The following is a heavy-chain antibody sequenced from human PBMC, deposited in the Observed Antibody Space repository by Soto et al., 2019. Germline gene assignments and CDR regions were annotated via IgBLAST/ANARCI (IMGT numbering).Heavy chain of an antibody. V-gene: IGHV4-38-2*01. CDR2: ISHGGST. Sequence: SETLSLTCVVSGYPIRNGYYWGWIRQPPGKGLEWIGTISHGGSTNYNPSLSSRITISLDTSVNHFSLMLSSLTAADTAIYYCTRGVRGYVSYWGQGTLVTVSS. J-gene: IGHJ4*02. D-gene: IGHD5-18*01. CDR3: TRGVRGYVSY. CDR1: GYPIRNGYY.